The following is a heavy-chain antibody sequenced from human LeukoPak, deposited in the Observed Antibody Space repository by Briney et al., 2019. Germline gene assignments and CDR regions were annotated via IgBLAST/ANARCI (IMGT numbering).Heavy chain of an antibody. CDR3: ARGPRLALARDY. Sequence: ASVKVSCKASGYTFTGYYMHWVRQATGQGLEWMGWMNPNSGNTGYAQKFQGRVTMTRNTSISTAYMELSSLRSEDTAVYYCARGPRLALARDYWGQGTLVTVSS. J-gene: IGHJ4*02. CDR1: GYTFTGYY. CDR2: MNPNSGNT. D-gene: IGHD6-6*01. V-gene: IGHV1-8*02.